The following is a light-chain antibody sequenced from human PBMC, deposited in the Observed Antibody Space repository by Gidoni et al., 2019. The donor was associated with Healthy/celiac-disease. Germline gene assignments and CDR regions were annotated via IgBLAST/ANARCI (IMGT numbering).Light chain of an antibody. CDR1: QGISSY. V-gene: IGKV1-8*01. CDR3: QQYYSYPRT. J-gene: IGKJ2*02. Sequence: RVTQSPSSFSASTGDRVTITCRASQGISSYLAWYQQKPGKAPKLLIYAASTLQSGVPSRFSGSGSGTDFTLTISCLQSEDFATYYCQQYYSYPRTFXQXTKLEIK. CDR2: AAS.